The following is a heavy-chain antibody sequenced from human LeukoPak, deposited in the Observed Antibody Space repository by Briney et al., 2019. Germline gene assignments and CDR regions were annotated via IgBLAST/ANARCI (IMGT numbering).Heavy chain of an antibody. Sequence: PSQTLSLTCTVSGGPISSSSYYWRWIRQPPGKGLEWIGSIYYSGSTYYNPSLKSRVTISVDTSKNQFSLKLSSVTAADTAVYYCARGANWFDPWGQGTLVTVSS. CDR2: IYYSGST. CDR3: ARGANWFDP. CDR1: GGPISSSSYY. V-gene: IGHV4-39*07. J-gene: IGHJ5*02.